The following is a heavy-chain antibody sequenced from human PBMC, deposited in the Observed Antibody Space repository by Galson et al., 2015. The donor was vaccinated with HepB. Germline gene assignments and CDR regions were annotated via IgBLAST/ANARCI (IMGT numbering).Heavy chain of an antibody. CDR1: GFTLSSYA. D-gene: IGHD5-24*01. V-gene: IGHV3-30*04. J-gene: IGHJ4*02. Sequence: SLRLSCAVSGFTLSSYAMHWVRQAPGKGLEWVAVISYDGSSKSYADSVKGRFTISRDNSKNTLYLQVNSLRAEDTAVYYCAREGEMATITSGFDYWGQGTLFTVSS. CDR3: AREGEMATITSGFDY. CDR2: ISYDGSSK.